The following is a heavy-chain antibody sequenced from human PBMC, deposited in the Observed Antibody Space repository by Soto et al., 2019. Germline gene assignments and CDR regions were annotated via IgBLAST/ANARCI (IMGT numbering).Heavy chain of an antibody. V-gene: IGHV3-64*01. CDR3: ARRARPDFYYMDV. J-gene: IGHJ6*03. Sequence: EVQLVESGGGLAQLGGSLRLSCAASGFTLSGYAMDWVRQAPGKGLEYVSGISTNGVGTYYANSVQGRFTISRDNSKNTVYLQMGSLRPEDMAVYYCARRARPDFYYMDVWGKGTTVTVSS. CDR2: ISTNGVGT. D-gene: IGHD6-6*01. CDR1: GFTLSGYA.